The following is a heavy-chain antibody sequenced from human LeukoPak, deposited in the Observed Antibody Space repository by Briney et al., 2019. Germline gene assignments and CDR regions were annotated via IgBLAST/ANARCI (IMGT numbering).Heavy chain of an antibody. CDR1: GYTFTGYY. V-gene: IGHV1-2*02. CDR2: INPNSGGT. CDR3: ARGEYSSSSSHDY. Sequence: ASVKVSCKASGYTFTGYYMHWVRQAPGQGLEWMGWINPNSGGTNYAQKFQGRVTMTRDTSISTAYMELSRLRSDDTAVYYCARGEYSSSSSHDYWGQGTLVTVSS. D-gene: IGHD6-6*01. J-gene: IGHJ4*02.